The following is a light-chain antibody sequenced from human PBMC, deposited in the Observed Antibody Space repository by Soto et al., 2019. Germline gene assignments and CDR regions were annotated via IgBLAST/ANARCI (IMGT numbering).Light chain of an antibody. CDR1: SSDVGGYNY. CDR2: DVS. CDR3: SSYTRTSTLDVV. J-gene: IGLJ2*01. Sequence: QSVLTQAASVSGSAGQTITLSRTATSSDVGGYNYVSWYQQQSGKAPKLMIDDVSNLPSGVSNRFSGSKSGNMASLTSSGLQAEDEPDSSCSSYTRTSTLDVVFGGGTKVTVL. V-gene: IGLV2-14*01.